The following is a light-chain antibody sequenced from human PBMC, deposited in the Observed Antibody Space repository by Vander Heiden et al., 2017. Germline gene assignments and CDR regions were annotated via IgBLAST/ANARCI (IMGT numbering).Light chain of an antibody. CDR2: AAS. Sequence: DIQMTQSPSSLSASVGDRVTITCRASQSISSYLNWYQQKPGKVPKLLISAASSLQSGVPSRFSGSGSGTDFTLTISSLQPEDFATYYCQQSYITPLTFGPGTKVDIK. J-gene: IGKJ3*01. V-gene: IGKV1-39*01. CDR1: QSISSY. CDR3: QQSYITPLT.